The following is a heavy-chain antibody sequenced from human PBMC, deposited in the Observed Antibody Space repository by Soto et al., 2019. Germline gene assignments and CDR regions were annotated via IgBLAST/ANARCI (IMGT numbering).Heavy chain of an antibody. Sequence: GGSLRLSCAASGFTFSPFWMHWVRQAPGKGLVWVSHINGDASTIVYADSVKGRFTVSRDNAKNTLYLQLNSLRVEDTAVYYCARILIIGTTRGSYFDYRGQGTLVTVSS. CDR1: GFTFSPFW. V-gene: IGHV3-74*01. J-gene: IGHJ4*02. D-gene: IGHD1-20*01. CDR3: ARILIIGTTRGSYFDY. CDR2: INGDASTI.